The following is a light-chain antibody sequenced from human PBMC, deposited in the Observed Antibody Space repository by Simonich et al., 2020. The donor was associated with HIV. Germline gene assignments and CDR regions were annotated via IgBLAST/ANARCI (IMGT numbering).Light chain of an antibody. CDR1: QSVLYSSKNKNY. J-gene: IGKJ2*01. V-gene: IGKV4-1*01. CDR2: WAS. CDR3: QQCHTHPHT. Sequence: DIVMTQSPDSLAVSLGERATINCKSSQSVLYSSKNKNYLAWYQQKPGQPPQLLIYWASTLESGVPDRFSGSGSGTDFTLTISSLQAEDVAVYFCQQCHTHPHTFGQGTKVEIK.